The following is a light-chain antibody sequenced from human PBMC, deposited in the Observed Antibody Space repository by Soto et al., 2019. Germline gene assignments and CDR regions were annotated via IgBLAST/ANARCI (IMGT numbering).Light chain of an antibody. CDR1: QSVSSF. V-gene: IGKV3-11*01. CDR2: DAS. CDR3: QQSYSIPRT. J-gene: IGKJ2*01. Sequence: PGERATLSCRASQSVSSFLAWYQQKPGQAPRLLISDASDRATGIPARFRGSGSATDFTLTISSLEPEDFATYYCQQSYSIPRTFGQGTKLQIK.